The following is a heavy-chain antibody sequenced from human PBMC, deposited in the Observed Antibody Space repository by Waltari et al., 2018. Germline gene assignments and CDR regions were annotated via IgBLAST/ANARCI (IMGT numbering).Heavy chain of an antibody. Sequence: VSCKASGGTFSSYAISWVRQAPGQGLEWMGGIIPIFGTANYAQKFQGRVTITADKSTSTAYMELSSLRSEDTAVYYCAREWCSGGSCSLGWFDPWGQGTLVTVSS. J-gene: IGHJ5*02. CDR2: IIPIFGTA. D-gene: IGHD2-15*01. CDR1: GGTFSSYA. CDR3: AREWCSGGSCSLGWFDP. V-gene: IGHV1-69*06.